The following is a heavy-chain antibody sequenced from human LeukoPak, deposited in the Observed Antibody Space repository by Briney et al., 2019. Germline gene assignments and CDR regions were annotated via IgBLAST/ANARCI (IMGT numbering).Heavy chain of an antibody. Sequence: PGGSLRLSCAASGFTFEDYTMHWVRQAPGKTLEWVSLINWHGTTYYTDSVKGRFTISRDNSKNSLYLQMDTLRSEDTAFYYCVKDLGYESSGSVFHYWGQGTLVTVSS. D-gene: IGHD3-22*01. CDR2: INWHGTT. J-gene: IGHJ4*02. CDR3: VKDLGYESSGSVFHY. CDR1: GFTFEDYT. V-gene: IGHV3-43*01.